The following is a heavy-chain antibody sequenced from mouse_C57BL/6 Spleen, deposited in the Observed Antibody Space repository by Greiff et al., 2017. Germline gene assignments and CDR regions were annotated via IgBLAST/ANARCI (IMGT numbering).Heavy chain of an antibody. CDR2: INPSTGGT. CDR3: ARRDYYGSSLWYFDV. D-gene: IGHD1-1*01. V-gene: IGHV1-42*01. Sequence: VQLKESGPELVKPGASVKISCKASGYSFTGYYMNWVKQSPEKSLEWIGEINPSTGGTTYNQKFTAKATLTVDKSSSTDYMQLKRLTSEDSAVYYCARRDYYGSSLWYFDVWGTGTTVTVSS. CDR1: GYSFTGYY. J-gene: IGHJ1*03.